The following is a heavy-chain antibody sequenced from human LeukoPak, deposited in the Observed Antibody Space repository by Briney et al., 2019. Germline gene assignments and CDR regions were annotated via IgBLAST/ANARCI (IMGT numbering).Heavy chain of an antibody. V-gene: IGHV4-38-2*02. J-gene: IGHJ6*03. CDR1: GYSISSGYY. CDR2: IYHSGNT. CDR3: ASWSDNDPTAKYYYYYMDV. D-gene: IGHD3-3*01. Sequence: PSETLSLTCTVSGYSISSGYYWGWIRQPPGKGLEWIGSIYHSGNTYYNPSLKSRVTISVDASKNQFSLKLSSVTAADTAVYYCASWSDNDPTAKYYYYYMDVWGKGTTVTVSS.